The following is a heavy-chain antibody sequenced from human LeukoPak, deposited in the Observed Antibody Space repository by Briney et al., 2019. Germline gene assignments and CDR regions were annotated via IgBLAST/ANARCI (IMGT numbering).Heavy chain of an antibody. V-gene: IGHV4-59*01. CDR3: ARVPRSGWFPFDY. CDR2: IYYSGRT. Sequence: SETLSLTCTVSGGSISSYYWSWIRQPPGKGLEWIGYIYYSGRTNYNPPLKSRVTISVDTSKNQFSLKLSSVTAADTAVYYCARVPRSGWFPFDYWGQGTMVSVSS. J-gene: IGHJ4*02. CDR1: GGSISSYY. D-gene: IGHD6-19*01.